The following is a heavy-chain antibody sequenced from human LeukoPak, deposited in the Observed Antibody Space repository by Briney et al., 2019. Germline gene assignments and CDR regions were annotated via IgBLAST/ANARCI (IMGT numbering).Heavy chain of an antibody. CDR3: ARVQWNKTYYFDY. D-gene: IGHD6-19*01. CDR2: IYYSGST. V-gene: IGHV4-59*01. CDR1: GGSINNYY. Sequence: SETLSLTCTVSGGSINNYYWNWIRQPPGKGLEWIGYIYYSGSTNYNPSLKSRVTISVDTSKNQFSLKLSSVTAADTAVYYCARVQWNKTYYFDYWGQGTLVTVSS. J-gene: IGHJ4*02.